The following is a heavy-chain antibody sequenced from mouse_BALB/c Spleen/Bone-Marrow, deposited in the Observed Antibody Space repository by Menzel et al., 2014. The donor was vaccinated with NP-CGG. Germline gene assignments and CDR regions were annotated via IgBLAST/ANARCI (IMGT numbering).Heavy chain of an antibody. CDR1: GFTFSSYG. Sequence: EVQLVESGGDLVKPGGSLKLSCAASGFTFSSYGMSWVRQTPDKGLEWVATISSGGSYTYYPDSVKGRFTISRDNAKNTLYLQMSSLKSEDTAMYYCARDGLDYWGQGTTLTVSS. CDR3: ARDGLDY. D-gene: IGHD3-1*01. V-gene: IGHV5-6*01. J-gene: IGHJ2*01. CDR2: ISSGGSYT.